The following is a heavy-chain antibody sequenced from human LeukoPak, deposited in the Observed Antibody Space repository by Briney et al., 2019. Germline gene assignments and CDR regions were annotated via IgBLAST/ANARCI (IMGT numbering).Heavy chain of an antibody. Sequence: SETLSLTCAVSGGSISNYYWSWIRQPAGKGLEWLGRIYFTGSTIYNPSLTSRVTMSLDTSKRQFSLKLDSVTAADTAVYYCVRDVDTFFDYWGQGTLVTVPS. D-gene: IGHD5-18*01. V-gene: IGHV4-4*07. J-gene: IGHJ4*02. CDR1: GGSISNYY. CDR3: VRDVDTFFDY. CDR2: IYFTGST.